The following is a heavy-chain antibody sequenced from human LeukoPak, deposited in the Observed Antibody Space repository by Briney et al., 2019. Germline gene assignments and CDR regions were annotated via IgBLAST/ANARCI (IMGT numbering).Heavy chain of an antibody. V-gene: IGHV3-66*02. CDR2: IYSGGST. CDR3: AKARNSYYYDSSGYWGFDY. Sequence: GGSLRLSCAASGFTVSSNYMSWVRQAPGKGLEWVSVIYSGGSTYYADSVKGRFTISRDNSKNTLYLQMNSLRAEDTAVYYCAKARNSYYYDSSGYWGFDYWGQGTLVTVSS. CDR1: GFTVSSNY. J-gene: IGHJ4*02. D-gene: IGHD3-22*01.